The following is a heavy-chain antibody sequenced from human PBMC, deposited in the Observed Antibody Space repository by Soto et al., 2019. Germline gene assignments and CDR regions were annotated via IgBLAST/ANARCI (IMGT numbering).Heavy chain of an antibody. V-gene: IGHV3-23*01. J-gene: IGHJ4*02. D-gene: IGHD3-16*01. CDR3: AQLGLMTFSHKHYFNH. CDR2: IKSDGTST. CDR1: GFSFDNYG. Sequence: EVQLLESGGDLVQPGGSLRLSCVASGFSFDNYGMSWVRQAPGEGLEWISAIKSDGTSTSYAASVEDRFTISRDNAKNRLYLQLNSLRAEDTAVYYCAQLGLMTFSHKHYFNHWGRGTLFTVSS.